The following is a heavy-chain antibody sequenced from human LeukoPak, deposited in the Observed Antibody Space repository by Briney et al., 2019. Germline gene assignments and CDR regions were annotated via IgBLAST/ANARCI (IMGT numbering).Heavy chain of an antibody. Sequence: ASVKVSCKASGYTFTSCGIVWVRQAPGQGLEWMGWISAYNGNTNYAQKLQGRVTMTTDTSTSTAYMELRSLRSDATAMYYCARGAGSGSYYNVYYYYYMDVWGKGTTVTVSS. D-gene: IGHD3-10*01. CDR2: ISAYNGNT. CDR1: GYTFTSCG. CDR3: ARGAGSGSYYNVYYYYYMDV. J-gene: IGHJ6*03. V-gene: IGHV1-18*01.